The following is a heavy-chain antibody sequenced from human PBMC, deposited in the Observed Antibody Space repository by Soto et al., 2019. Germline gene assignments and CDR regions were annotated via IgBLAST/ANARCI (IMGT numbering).Heavy chain of an antibody. J-gene: IGHJ3*01. V-gene: IGHV3-23*01. CDR1: TFIFSSYA. CDR3: GRDPNGDYVGAFDF. D-gene: IGHD4-17*01. CDR2: ITGGGYGT. Sequence: EVQLLESGGGLVQPGGSLRLSCAASTFIFSSYAMTWVRQAPGGGLEWVASITGGGYGTYADSLKGRFTISRDNSKNTLYLQMNSLRAEDTAIYSCGRDPNGDYVGAFDFWGQGTLVTVSS.